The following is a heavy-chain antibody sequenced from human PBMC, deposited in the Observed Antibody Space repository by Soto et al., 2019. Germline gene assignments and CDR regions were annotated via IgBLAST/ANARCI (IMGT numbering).Heavy chain of an antibody. D-gene: IGHD3-3*01. Sequence: EVQLVESGGGLVQPGGSLRLSCAASGFSFSNRWMHWVRQVPGKGLVWVSHINSDGSTTTYADSVKGRFTISRDNAKNTVYLQMNSLRAEDTAVYYWARDDSYALDVWGQGTTVTVSS. CDR2: INSDGSTT. CDR1: GFSFSNRW. V-gene: IGHV3-74*03. J-gene: IGHJ6*02. CDR3: ARDDSYALDV.